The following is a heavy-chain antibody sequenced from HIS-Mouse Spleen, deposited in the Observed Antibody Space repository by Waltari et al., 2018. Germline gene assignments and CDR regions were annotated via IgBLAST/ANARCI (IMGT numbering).Heavy chain of an antibody. V-gene: IGHV4-39*07. D-gene: IGHD6-13*01. Sequence: QLQLQESGPGLVKPSETLSLTCTVPGGSISSSSYYWGWIRQPPGKGLGWIGSIYYSGNTSYNPSLKIRVTISVDTSKNQFSLKLSSVTAADTAVYYCAREIPYSSSWYDWYFDLWGRGTLVTVSS. CDR2: IYYSGNT. J-gene: IGHJ2*01. CDR3: AREIPYSSSWYDWYFDL. CDR1: GGSISSSSYY.